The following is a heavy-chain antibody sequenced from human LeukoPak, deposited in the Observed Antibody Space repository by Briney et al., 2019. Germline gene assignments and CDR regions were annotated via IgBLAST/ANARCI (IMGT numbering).Heavy chain of an antibody. J-gene: IGHJ4*02. CDR1: GFTFSSYA. D-gene: IGHD1-26*01. V-gene: IGHV3-30*04. CDR3: AKDRLALMGANLDY. Sequence: PGGSLRLSCAASGFTFSSYAMHWVRQAPGKGLEWVAVISYDGSNKYYADSVKGRFTISRDNSKNTLYLQMNSLRAEDTAVYYCAKDRLALMGANLDYWGQGTLVTVSS. CDR2: ISYDGSNK.